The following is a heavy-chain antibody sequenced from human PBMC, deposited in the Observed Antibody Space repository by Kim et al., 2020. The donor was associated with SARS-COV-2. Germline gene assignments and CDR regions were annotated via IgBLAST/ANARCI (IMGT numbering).Heavy chain of an antibody. Sequence: NTPSLKGRVTRSVETSKNQFSLKLSSVTAADTAVYYCARDGRSGWYYFDYWGQGTLVTVSS. CDR3: ARDGRSGWYYFDY. J-gene: IGHJ4*02. V-gene: IGHV4-4*07. D-gene: IGHD6-19*01.